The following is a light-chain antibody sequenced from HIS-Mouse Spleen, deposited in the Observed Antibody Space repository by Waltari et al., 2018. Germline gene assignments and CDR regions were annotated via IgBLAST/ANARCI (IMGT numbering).Light chain of an antibody. CDR2: EDS. J-gene: IGLJ3*02. CDR1: ALPKKY. CDR3: YSTDSSGNHRRV. Sequence: SYELTQPPSVSVSPGQTARITCSGDALPKKYAYWYQQKSGQAPVLVIYEDSKRPSGIPDGFSCSSSGTMATVTISGAQVEDEADYYCYSTDSSGNHRRVFGGGTKLTVL. V-gene: IGLV3-10*01.